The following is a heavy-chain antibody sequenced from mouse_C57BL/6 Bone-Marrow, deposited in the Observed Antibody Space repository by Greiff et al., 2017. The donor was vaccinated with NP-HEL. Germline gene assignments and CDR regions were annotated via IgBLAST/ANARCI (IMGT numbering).Heavy chain of an antibody. CDR2: IDPSDSYT. CDR1: GYTFTSYW. D-gene: IGHD2-12*01. J-gene: IGHJ4*01. CDR3: AKGMLRMDY. Sequence: QVQLQQPGAELVMPGASVKLSCKASGYTFTSYWMHWVKQRPGQGLEWIGEIDPSDSYTNYNQKFKGESTLTVDKSSSTAYMQLSSLTSEDSAVYYCAKGMLRMDYWGQGTSVTVSS. V-gene: IGHV1-69*01.